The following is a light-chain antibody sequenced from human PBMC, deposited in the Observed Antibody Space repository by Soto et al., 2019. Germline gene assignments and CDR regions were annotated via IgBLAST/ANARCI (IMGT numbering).Light chain of an antibody. J-gene: IGKJ1*01. CDR3: QQYSIYAT. V-gene: IGKV1-5*03. Sequence: DIQMTQSPSTLSASVGDRVTITCRASQTISNYLTWYQQRPGKAPKLLIYRSSILQNGVPSRFSGSGSGTECPLTISSLQPDDFATYYCQQYSIYATFGQGTRVEI. CDR1: QTISNY. CDR2: RSS.